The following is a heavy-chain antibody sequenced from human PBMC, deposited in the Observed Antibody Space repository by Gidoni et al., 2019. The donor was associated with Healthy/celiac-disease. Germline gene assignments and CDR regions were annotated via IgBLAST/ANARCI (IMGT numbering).Heavy chain of an antibody. CDR1: GFTFSSYA. CDR3: AKSARSSSWPFDY. J-gene: IGHJ4*02. V-gene: IGHV3-23*01. D-gene: IGHD6-13*01. CDR2: ISGSGGSK. Sequence: EVQLLESGGGVVQPGGSLRLSCAASGFTFSSYAMSWIRQAPGKGLEWFSAISGSGGSKSYADAVKGRCTISRDNSKNTLYLQMNSLRAEDTAVYYCAKSARSSSWPFDYWGQGTLVTVSS.